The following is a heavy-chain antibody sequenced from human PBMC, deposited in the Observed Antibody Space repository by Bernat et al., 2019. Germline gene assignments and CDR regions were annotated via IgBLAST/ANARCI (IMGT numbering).Heavy chain of an antibody. Sequence: QVQLVQSGAEVKKPGSSVKVSCKASGGTFSSYAISWVRQAPGQGLEWMGGIIPIFGTANYAQKFQGRVTITADESTSTAYMELSSLRSEDTAVYYCARDPKDDYGDDFGAFDIWGQGTMVTVSS. J-gene: IGHJ3*02. D-gene: IGHD4-17*01. CDR1: GGTFSSYA. CDR3: ARDPKDDYGDDFGAFDI. V-gene: IGHV1-69*01. CDR2: IIPIFGTA.